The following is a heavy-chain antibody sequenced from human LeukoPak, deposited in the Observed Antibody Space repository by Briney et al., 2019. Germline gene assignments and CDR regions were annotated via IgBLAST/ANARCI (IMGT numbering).Heavy chain of an antibody. CDR2: IRYDGSNK. CDR3: AKDQTYDILTVDWFDP. V-gene: IGHV3-30*02. CDR1: GFTFSSYG. D-gene: IGHD3-9*01. J-gene: IGHJ5*02. Sequence: GGSLRLSCAASGFTFSSYGMHWVRQAPGKGLEWVAFIRYDGSNKYYADSVKGRFTISRDNSKNTLYLQMNSLRAEDTAVYYCAKDQTYDILTVDWFDPWGQGTLVTVSS.